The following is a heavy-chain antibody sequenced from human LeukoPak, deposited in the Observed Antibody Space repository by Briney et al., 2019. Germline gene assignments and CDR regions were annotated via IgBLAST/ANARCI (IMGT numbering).Heavy chain of an antibody. CDR2: IYYSGST. J-gene: IGHJ4*02. CDR1: GGSISSYY. CDR3: ARVTYYYDSSGLNYFDY. Sequence: SETLSLTCTVSGGSISSYYWSWIRQPPGKGLEWIGYIYYSGSTNYNPPLKSRVTISVDTSKNQFSLKLSSVTAADTAVYYCARVTYYYDSSGLNYFDYWGQGTLVTVSS. D-gene: IGHD3-22*01. V-gene: IGHV4-59*01.